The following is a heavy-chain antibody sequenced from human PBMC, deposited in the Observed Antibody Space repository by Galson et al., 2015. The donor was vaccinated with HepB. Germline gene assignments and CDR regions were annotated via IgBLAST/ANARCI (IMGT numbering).Heavy chain of an antibody. V-gene: IGHV3-23*01. J-gene: IGHJ4*02. CDR3: AKAPDCSSTSCLHYFDY. CDR1: GFTFSSYA. D-gene: IGHD2-2*01. CDR2: ISGSGGST. Sequence: SLRLSCAASGFTFSSYAMSWVRQAPGKGLEWVSAISGSGGSTYYADSVKGRFTISRDNSKNTLYLQVNSLRAEDTAVYYCAKAPDCSSTSCLHYFDYWGQGTLVTVSS.